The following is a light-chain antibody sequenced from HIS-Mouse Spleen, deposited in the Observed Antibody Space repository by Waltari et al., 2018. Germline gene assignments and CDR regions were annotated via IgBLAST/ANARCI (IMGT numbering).Light chain of an antibody. V-gene: IGLV1-47*02. CDR2: SNN. CDR3: AAWDDSLSGPV. Sequence: SVLTQPPSASGTPGQRVTIPCSGSSSNLGSNYVYWYQQPPGTAPKLLFYSNNQRPSGVPDRFSGSKSGTSASLAISGLRSEDEADYYCAAWDDSLSGPVFGGGTKLTVL. CDR1: SSNLGSNY. J-gene: IGLJ2*01.